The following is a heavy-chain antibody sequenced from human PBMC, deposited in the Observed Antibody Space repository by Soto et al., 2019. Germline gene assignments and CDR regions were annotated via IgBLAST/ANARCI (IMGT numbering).Heavy chain of an antibody. CDR1: GYSFTRYG. CDR2: ISGYNANT. CDR3: ARMGDVPYYYYGLDV. Sequence: QVQLVQSGAEVKKPGASVKVSCKASGYSFTRYGISWVRQAPGQGLEWMGWISGYNANTNYPENLQGSVTMTTDTSTSTAYMEVRYLISDDTAVYYCARMGDVPYYYYGLDVWGQGTTVTVSS. V-gene: IGHV1-18*01. D-gene: IGHD3-16*01. J-gene: IGHJ6*02.